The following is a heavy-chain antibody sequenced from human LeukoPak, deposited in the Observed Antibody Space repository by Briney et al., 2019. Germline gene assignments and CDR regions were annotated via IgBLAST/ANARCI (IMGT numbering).Heavy chain of an antibody. V-gene: IGHV3-21*01. J-gene: IGHJ4*02. CDR3: VSPMFIGSYNLDY. CDR1: GFTFSSYS. D-gene: IGHD1-26*01. Sequence: GGSLRLSCAASGFTFSSYSMNWVRQAPGKGLEWVSSISSSSSYIYYADSVKGRFTISRDNAKNSLYLQMNSLRAEDTAVYYCVSPMFIGSYNLDYWGQGTLVTVSS. CDR2: ISSSSSYI.